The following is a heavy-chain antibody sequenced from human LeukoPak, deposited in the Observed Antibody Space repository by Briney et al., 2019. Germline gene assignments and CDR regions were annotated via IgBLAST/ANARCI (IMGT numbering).Heavy chain of an antibody. CDR3: AREETNGDFDY. CDR2: ISSSGSPI. V-gene: IGHV3-48*03. Sequence: GGSLRLSCAASGFTFSSYEMNWVRQAPGKGLEWVSYISSSGSPINYAESVKGRFTISRDNAKNSLYLQMNSLRAEDTAVYYCAREETNGDFDYWGQGTLVTVSS. J-gene: IGHJ4*02. D-gene: IGHD4-17*01. CDR1: GFTFSSYE.